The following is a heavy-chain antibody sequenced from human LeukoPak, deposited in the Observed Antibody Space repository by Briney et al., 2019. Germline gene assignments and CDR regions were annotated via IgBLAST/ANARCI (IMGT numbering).Heavy chain of an antibody. V-gene: IGHV3-23*01. Sequence: PGGSLRLSCAASGFTFSSYAMSWVRQAPGKGLEWVSAISGSGGSTYYADSVKGRFTISRDNSKNTLYLQMNSLRAEDTAVYYCAKNGYCSGGSCYSLTRRDAFDIWGQGTMVTVSS. J-gene: IGHJ3*02. CDR3: AKNGYCSGGSCYSLTRRDAFDI. CDR1: GFTFSSYA. D-gene: IGHD2-15*01. CDR2: ISGSGGST.